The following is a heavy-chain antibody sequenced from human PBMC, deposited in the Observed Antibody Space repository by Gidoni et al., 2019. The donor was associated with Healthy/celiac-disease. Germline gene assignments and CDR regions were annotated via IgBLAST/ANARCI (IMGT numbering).Heavy chain of an antibody. CDR1: GFTFSSYG. CDR3: ARDGYSSGWNEMYSYYYYMDV. D-gene: IGHD6-19*01. J-gene: IGHJ6*03. CDR2: IWYDGSKK. V-gene: IGHV3-33*01. Sequence: QVQLVASGGGVVQPGRSLRLSCAASGFTFSSYGMPWVRQAPGKGLEWVAVIWYDGSKKYYADSGKARVTISRDNAKNTLYLQMNSRRAEDTAVYYCARDGYSSGWNEMYSYYYYMDVWGKGTTVTVSS.